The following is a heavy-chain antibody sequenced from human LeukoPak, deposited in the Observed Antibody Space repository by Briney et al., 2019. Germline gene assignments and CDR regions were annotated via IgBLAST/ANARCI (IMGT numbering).Heavy chain of an antibody. CDR2: INPNSGDT. J-gene: IGHJ5*02. CDR3: ARGRPPISMVRGIPPYNWFDP. CDR1: GYIFNGYY. V-gene: IGHV1-2*02. Sequence: GASVKVSCKASGYIFNGYYMHWVRQAPGQGLEWMGWINPNSGDTNFAQKFQGRVTMTGDTSISTVYMELSSLGSDDTAVYFCARGRPPISMVRGIPPYNWFDPWGQGTLVTVSS. D-gene: IGHD3-10*01.